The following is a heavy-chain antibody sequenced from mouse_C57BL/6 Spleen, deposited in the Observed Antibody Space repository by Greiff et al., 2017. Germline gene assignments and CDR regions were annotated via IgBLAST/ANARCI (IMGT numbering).Heavy chain of an antibody. CDR3: ARRGNYYGRDAMDY. D-gene: IGHD1-1*01. CDR1: GFTFSDSG. J-gene: IGHJ4*01. CDR2: ISSGSSTL. Sequence: EVMLVESGGGLVKPGGSLTLSCAASGFTFSDSGMHWVRQAPEKGLEWVAYISSGSSTLYYAAPVTCRFTISRDNAKNTLFLQMTSLRSEDTAMYYCARRGNYYGRDAMDYWGQGTSVTVSS. V-gene: IGHV5-17*01.